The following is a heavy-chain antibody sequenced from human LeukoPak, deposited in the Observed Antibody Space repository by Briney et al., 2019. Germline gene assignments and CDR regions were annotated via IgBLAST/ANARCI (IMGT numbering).Heavy chain of an antibody. Sequence: SQTLSLTCAISGDSVSSNSAAWNWIRQSPSRGLEWLGRTYYRSKWYNDYAVSVKSRITINPDTSKNQFSLQLNSVTPEDTAVYYCARIPSGFGELNYYYYMDVWGKGTTVTISS. CDR1: GDSVSSNSAA. CDR3: ARIPSGFGELNYYYYMDV. D-gene: IGHD3-10*01. V-gene: IGHV6-1*01. J-gene: IGHJ6*03. CDR2: TYYRSKWYN.